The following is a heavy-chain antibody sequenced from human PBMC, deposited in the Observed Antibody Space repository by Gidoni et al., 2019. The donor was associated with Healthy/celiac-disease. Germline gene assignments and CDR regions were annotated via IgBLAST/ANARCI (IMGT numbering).Heavy chain of an antibody. CDR3: AREVGANDY. D-gene: IGHD1-26*01. J-gene: IGHJ4*02. V-gene: IGHV3-21*01. CDR1: GFTFSTYS. Sequence: EVQLVESGGGLVKPGGSLRLSGAAPGFTFSTYSMNWVRQAPGKGLEWVSSISSSSNYIYYADSVKGRFTISRDNAKNSLYLQMNSLRAEDTAVYYCAREVGANDYWGQGTLVTVSS. CDR2: ISSSSNYI.